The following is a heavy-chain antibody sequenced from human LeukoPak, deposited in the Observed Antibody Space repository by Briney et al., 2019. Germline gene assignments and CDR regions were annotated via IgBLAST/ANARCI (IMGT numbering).Heavy chain of an antibody. J-gene: IGHJ4*02. V-gene: IGHV1-69*13. D-gene: IGHD1-26*01. CDR3: ARDWFVGATGDYYFDY. Sequence: GASVKVSCKASGGTFSSYAISWVRQAPGQGLEWMGGIIPIFGTANYAQKFQGRVTITADESTSTAYMELSSLRSEDTAVYYCARDWFVGATGDYYFDYWGQGTLVTVSS. CDR2: IIPIFGTA. CDR1: GGTFSSYA.